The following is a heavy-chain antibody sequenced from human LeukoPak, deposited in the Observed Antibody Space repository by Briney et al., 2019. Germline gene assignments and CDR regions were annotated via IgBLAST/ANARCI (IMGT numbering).Heavy chain of an antibody. D-gene: IGHD4-11*01. V-gene: IGHV3-9*01. Sequence: PGGSLRLSCAASGFTFDDYAMHWVRQAPGKGLEWVSGISWNSGSIGYADSVKGRFTISRDNAKNSLYLQMNSLRAEDTAVYYCASNYVSWENNLDYWGQGTLVAVSS. CDR3: ASNYVSWENNLDY. J-gene: IGHJ4*02. CDR2: ISWNSGSI. CDR1: GFTFDDYA.